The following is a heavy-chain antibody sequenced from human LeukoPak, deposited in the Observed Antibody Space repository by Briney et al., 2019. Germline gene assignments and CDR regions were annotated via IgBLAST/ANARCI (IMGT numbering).Heavy chain of an antibody. CDR3: AKAQDTAMALDY. CDR1: GFTFSSYG. CDR2: IWYDGSNK. Sequence: GGSLRLSCAASGFTFSSYGMHWVRQAPGKGLEWVAVIWYDGSNKYYADSVKRRFTISRDNSKNTLYLQMNSLRAEDTAVYYCAKAQDTAMALDYWGQGTLVTVSS. J-gene: IGHJ4*02. D-gene: IGHD5-18*01. V-gene: IGHV3-33*06.